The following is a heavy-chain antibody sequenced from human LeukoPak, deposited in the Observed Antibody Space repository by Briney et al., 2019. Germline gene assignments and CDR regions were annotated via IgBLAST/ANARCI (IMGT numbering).Heavy chain of an antibody. CDR2: IYYSGST. D-gene: IGHD3-22*01. CDR3: SGGYYDSSGYYSLDY. CDR1: GGSISSYY. Sequence: SETLPLTCTVSGGSISSYYWSWIRQPPGKGLERIGYIYYSGSTNYNPSLKSRVTISVDTSKNQFSLKLSSVTAADTAVYYCSGGYYDSSGYYSLDYWGQGTLVTVSS. J-gene: IGHJ4*02. V-gene: IGHV4-59*01.